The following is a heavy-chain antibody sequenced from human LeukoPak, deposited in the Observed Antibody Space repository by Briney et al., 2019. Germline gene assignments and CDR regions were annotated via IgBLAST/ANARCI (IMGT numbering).Heavy chain of an antibody. D-gene: IGHD3-10*01. Sequence: SETLSLTCAVYGGSFSGYYWSWIRQPPGKGLEWIGEINHSGSTNYNPSLKSRVTISVDTSKNQFSLKLSAVTAAGTAVYYCARGPASKYYYAPRDYYYGMDVWGQGTTVTVSS. CDR3: ARGPASKYYYAPRDYYYGMDV. CDR2: INHSGST. V-gene: IGHV4-34*01. CDR1: GGSFSGYY. J-gene: IGHJ6*02.